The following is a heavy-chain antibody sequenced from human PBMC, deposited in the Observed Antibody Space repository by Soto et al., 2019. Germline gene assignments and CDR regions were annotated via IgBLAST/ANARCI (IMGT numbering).Heavy chain of an antibody. CDR1: GFTFSNAW. D-gene: IGHD3-9*01. Sequence: PGGSLRLSCAASGFTFSNAWMNWVRQAPGKGLEWVGRIKSKTDGGTTDYAAPVKGRFTISRDDSKNTLYLQMNSLKTEDTAVYYCTTGRSRDILTGYDPYYYYGMDVWGQGTTVTVSS. J-gene: IGHJ6*02. CDR2: IKSKTDGGTT. V-gene: IGHV3-15*07. CDR3: TTGRSRDILTGYDPYYYYGMDV.